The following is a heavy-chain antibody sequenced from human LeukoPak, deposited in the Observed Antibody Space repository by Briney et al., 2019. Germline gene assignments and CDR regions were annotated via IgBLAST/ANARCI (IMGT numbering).Heavy chain of an antibody. CDR2: ISGSGRST. CDR3: AKHHYYDSNAYSWFDP. D-gene: IGHD3-22*01. J-gene: IGHJ5*02. V-gene: IGHV3-23*01. Sequence: GGSLRLSCAASGFTFSSYNMSWVRQAPGKGLEWVSGISGSGRSTYYADSVKGRFTISRDNSKNMLYVQMNSLRAEDTAVYYCAKHHYYDSNAYSWFDPWGQGTLVTVSS. CDR1: GFTFSSYN.